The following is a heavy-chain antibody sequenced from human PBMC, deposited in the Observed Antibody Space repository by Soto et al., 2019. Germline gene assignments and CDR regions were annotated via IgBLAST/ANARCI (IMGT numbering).Heavy chain of an antibody. CDR2: ISSSSSTI. CDR1: GFTFSSYS. J-gene: IGHJ6*02. Sequence: HPGGSLRLSCAASGFTFSSYSMNWVRQAPGKGLEWGSYISSSSSTIYYADSVKGRFTISRDNAKNSLYLLMNSLRDEDTAVYYCARDLVVVPAAIPGFFYYYYGMDVWGQGTTVNVSS. CDR3: ARDLVVVPAAIPGFFYYYYGMDV. D-gene: IGHD2-2*02. V-gene: IGHV3-48*02.